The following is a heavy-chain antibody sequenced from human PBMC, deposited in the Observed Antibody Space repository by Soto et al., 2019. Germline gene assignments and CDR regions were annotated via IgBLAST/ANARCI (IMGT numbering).Heavy chain of an antibody. V-gene: IGHV1-69*12. CDR3: ARGGYCFSTRCPFDP. CDR1: GGTFSSYA. D-gene: IGHD2-2*01. CDR2: IIPIFGTA. J-gene: IGHJ5*02. Sequence: QVQLVQSGAEVKKPGSSVKVSCKASGGTFSSYAISWVRQAPGQGLEWMGGIIPIFGTANYAQKFQGRVTITADESTNTAYMELSSLRSEDTGVYYCARGGYCFSTRCPFDPWGQGTLVTVSS.